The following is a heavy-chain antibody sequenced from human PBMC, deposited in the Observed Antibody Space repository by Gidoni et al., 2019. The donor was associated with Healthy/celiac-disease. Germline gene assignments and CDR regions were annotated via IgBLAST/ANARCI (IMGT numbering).Heavy chain of an antibody. J-gene: IGHJ6*02. V-gene: IGHV3-30*18. Sequence: QVQLVESGGGVVQPGRSLRLSCAASGFTVSSYGMHWFRQAPGKGLEWVAVISYDGSNKYYADSVKGRFTISRDNSKNTLYLQMNSLRAEDTAVYYCAKDLLFRSGYYFGYYYYGMDVWGQGTTVTVSS. D-gene: IGHD3-22*01. CDR2: ISYDGSNK. CDR1: GFTVSSYG. CDR3: AKDLLFRSGYYFGYYYYGMDV.